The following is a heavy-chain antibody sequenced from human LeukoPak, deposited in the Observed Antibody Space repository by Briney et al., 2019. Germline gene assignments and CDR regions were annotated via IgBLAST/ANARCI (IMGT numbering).Heavy chain of an antibody. CDR1: GFTFSDYY. Sequence: PGGSLRLSCAASGFTFSDYYMSWIRQAPGKGLEWVSYISSSGSTIYYADSVKGRFTISRDNSKNTLYLQMNRLRAEDTALYYCARDRSLSSFGELFLWGQGTLVTVSS. CDR2: ISSSGSTI. J-gene: IGHJ4*02. V-gene: IGHV3-11*04. D-gene: IGHD3-10*01. CDR3: ARDRSLSSFGELFL.